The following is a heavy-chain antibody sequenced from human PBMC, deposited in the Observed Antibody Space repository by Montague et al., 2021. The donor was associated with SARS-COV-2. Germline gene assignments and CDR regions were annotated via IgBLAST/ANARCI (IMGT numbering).Heavy chain of an antibody. Sequence: SESLSLACSVSGYSISSGYFWGWIRQPPGKGLEWIGVIYHGGFTHYNPSLKSRLTMSLDTSKNQFSLRLSSVTAADTAIYYCARAYCGGDCNYLYIWFDSWGRGARVPVPS. CDR3: ARAYCGGDCNYLYIWFDS. CDR1: GYSISSGYF. J-gene: IGHJ5*02. D-gene: IGHD2-21*01. V-gene: IGHV4-38-2*02. CDR2: IYHGGFT.